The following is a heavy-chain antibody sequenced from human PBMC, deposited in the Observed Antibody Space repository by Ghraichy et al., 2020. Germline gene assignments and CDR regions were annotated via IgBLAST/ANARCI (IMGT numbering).Heavy chain of an antibody. Sequence: GGSLRLSCAASGFTFSSYAMSWVRQAPGKGLEWVSAISGSGGSTYYADSVKGRFTISRDNSKNTLYLQMNSLRAEDTAVYYCAKDRLFTMIGVVITNDAFDIWGQGTMLSVPS. CDR1: GFTFSSYA. V-gene: IGHV3-23*01. CDR3: AKDRLFTMIGVVITNDAFDI. J-gene: IGHJ3*02. CDR2: ISGSGGST. D-gene: IGHD3-22*01.